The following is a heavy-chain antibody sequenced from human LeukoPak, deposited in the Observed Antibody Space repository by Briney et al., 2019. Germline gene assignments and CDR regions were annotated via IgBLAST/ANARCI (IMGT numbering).Heavy chain of an antibody. D-gene: IGHD2-15*01. Sequence: PSETLSLTCTVSGGSISSGSYYWSWIRQPAGKGLEWIGRIYTSGSTNYNPSLKSRVTISVDTSNNQFSLKLSSVTAADTAVYYCARDHCSGGSCYIFDYWGQGTLVTVSS. CDR3: ARDHCSGGSCYIFDY. V-gene: IGHV4-61*02. CDR2: IYTSGST. CDR1: GGSISSGSYY. J-gene: IGHJ4*02.